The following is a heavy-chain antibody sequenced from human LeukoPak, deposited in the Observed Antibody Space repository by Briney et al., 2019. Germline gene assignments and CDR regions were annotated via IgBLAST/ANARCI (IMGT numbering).Heavy chain of an antibody. CDR2: ISSSGSTI. CDR3: ARVLRWFGEFGLDP. CDR1: GFTFSSYE. J-gene: IGHJ5*02. V-gene: IGHV3-48*03. Sequence: GGSLRLSCAASGFTFSSYEMNWVRQAPGKGLEWVSYISSSGSTIYYADSVKGRFTISRDNAKNSLYLQMNSLRAEDTAVYYCARVLRWFGEFGLDPWGQGTLVTVSS. D-gene: IGHD3-10*01.